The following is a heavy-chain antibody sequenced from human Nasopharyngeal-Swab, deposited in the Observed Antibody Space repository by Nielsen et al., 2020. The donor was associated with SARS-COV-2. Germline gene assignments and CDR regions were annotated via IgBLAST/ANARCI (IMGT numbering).Heavy chain of an antibody. J-gene: IGHJ4*02. D-gene: IGHD2-15*01. CDR2: INPNSGGT. Sequence: ASVKVSCKASGYTFTSYGISWVRQAPGQGLEWMGRINPNSGGTNYAQKFQGRVTMTRDTSISTAYMELSRLRSDDTAVYYCARERKDIVVVVAATLDYWGQGTLVTVSS. CDR1: GYTFTSYG. CDR3: ARERKDIVVVVAATLDY. V-gene: IGHV1-2*06.